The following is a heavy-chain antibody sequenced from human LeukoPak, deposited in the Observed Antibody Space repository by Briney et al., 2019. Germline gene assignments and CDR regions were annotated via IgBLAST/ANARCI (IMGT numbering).Heavy chain of an antibody. J-gene: IGHJ4*02. Sequence: SETLSLTCTVSGGSISSSSYYWGWIRQPPGKGLEWIGSIYYSGSTYYNPSLKSRVTISVDTSKNQFSLKLSSVTAADTAVYYCARVPLQLWFPDDYWGQGTLVTVSS. D-gene: IGHD5-18*01. CDR3: ARVPLQLWFPDDY. V-gene: IGHV4-39*07. CDR1: GGSISSSSYY. CDR2: IYYSGST.